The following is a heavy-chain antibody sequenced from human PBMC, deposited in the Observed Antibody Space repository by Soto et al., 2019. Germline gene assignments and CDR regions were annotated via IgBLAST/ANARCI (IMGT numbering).Heavy chain of an antibody. Sequence: SVKVSCKASGVTFSSETLGWVRQAPGQGLEWVGGIIPLFGTASYAQKFQGRVTITADESTSTVYMELSSLRSDDTAVYFCATELGENPASPFDAWGQGTLVTV. J-gene: IGHJ4*02. CDR1: GVTFSSET. V-gene: IGHV1-69*13. D-gene: IGHD3-10*01. CDR3: ATELGENPASPFDA. CDR2: IIPLFGTA.